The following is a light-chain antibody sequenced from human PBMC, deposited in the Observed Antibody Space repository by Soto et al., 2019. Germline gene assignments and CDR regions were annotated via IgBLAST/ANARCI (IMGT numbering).Light chain of an antibody. CDR3: QQYGSSHGII. CDR1: QSVSYSY. CDR2: GAS. V-gene: IGKV3-20*01. J-gene: IGKJ5*01. Sequence: EIVLTQSPGTLSLSPGERATLSCRASQSVSYSYLAWYQQKPGQAPRLLIYGASSRATGIPDRFSGSGSGTDFTLTISRLEPEDFAVYYCQQYGSSHGIIFGQGTRLEIK.